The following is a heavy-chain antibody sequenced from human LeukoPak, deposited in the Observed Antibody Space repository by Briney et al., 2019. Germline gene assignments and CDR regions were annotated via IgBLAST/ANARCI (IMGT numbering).Heavy chain of an antibody. CDR2: VYPGDSDT. Sequence: GESLKISCKGSGYSFTTYWIAWVRQMPGKGLEWMGIVYPGDSDTRYSPSFQGQVTISADKSITTAYVQWSSLKASDTAMYYCAKGGSSSLRAFDIWGQGTMVTVSS. J-gene: IGHJ3*02. V-gene: IGHV5-51*01. D-gene: IGHD6-6*01. CDR1: GYSFTTYW. CDR3: AKGGSSSLRAFDI.